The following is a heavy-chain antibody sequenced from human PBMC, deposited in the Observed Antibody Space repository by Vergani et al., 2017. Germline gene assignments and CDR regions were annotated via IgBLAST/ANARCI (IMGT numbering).Heavy chain of an antibody. V-gene: IGHV3-9*01. CDR1: GFTFDDYA. CDR2: ISWISGSI. D-gene: IGHD5-18*01. CDR3: AGEYRKTAMVTGYYYMDV. Sequence: EVQLVESGGGLVQPGRSLRLSCAASGFTFDDYAMHWVRQAPGKGLEWGSGISWISGSISYADSVKGRFTISRDNAKKSLYLQMNSLRAEETAVYYCAGEYRKTAMVTGYYYMDVGGKGTTVTVSS. J-gene: IGHJ6*03.